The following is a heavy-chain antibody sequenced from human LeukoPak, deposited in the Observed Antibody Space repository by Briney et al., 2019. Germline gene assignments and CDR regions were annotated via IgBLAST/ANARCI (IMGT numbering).Heavy chain of an antibody. D-gene: IGHD3-3*01. Sequence: TGGSLRLSCAPSGFAPRTYWMSWVRQAPGKGGGGVANIKQVGSEKYSVDSAKGGFTISRDNTQNSLYLQMNSLRAEHTAVYYCARAHLEWAALYYFDYWGQGTLVTVFS. J-gene: IGHJ4*02. V-gene: IGHV3-7*01. CDR1: GFAPRTYW. CDR3: ARAHLEWAALYYFDY. CDR2: IKQVGSEK.